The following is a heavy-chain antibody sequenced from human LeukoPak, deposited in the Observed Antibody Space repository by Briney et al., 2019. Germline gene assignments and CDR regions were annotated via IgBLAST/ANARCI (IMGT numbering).Heavy chain of an antibody. Sequence: SETLSLTCTVYGGSISSYYWSWIRQPPGKGMEWIGYIYYSGSTNYNPSLKSRVTISVDTSKNQFSLKLSSVTAADTAVYYCASFHRSGTHYWGQGTLVTVSS. J-gene: IGHJ4*02. CDR2: IYYSGST. V-gene: IGHV4-59*08. CDR1: GGSISSYY. CDR3: ASFHRSGTHY. D-gene: IGHD1-7*01.